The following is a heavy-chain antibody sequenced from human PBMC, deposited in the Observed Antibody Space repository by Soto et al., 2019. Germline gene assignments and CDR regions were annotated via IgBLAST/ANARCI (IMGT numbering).Heavy chain of an antibody. D-gene: IGHD2-21*02. CDR3: ARRSKYCGGDGYPLTGYYGMDV. V-gene: IGHV4-39*01. CDR1: GGSISSSSYY. CDR2: IYYSGST. J-gene: IGHJ6*02. Sequence: SETLSLTCTVSGGSISSSSYYWGWIRQPPGKGLEWIGSIYYSGSTYYNPSLKSRVTISVDTSKNQFSLKLRSVTAADTAVYYCARRSKYCGGDGYPLTGYYGMDVWGQGTTVTVSS.